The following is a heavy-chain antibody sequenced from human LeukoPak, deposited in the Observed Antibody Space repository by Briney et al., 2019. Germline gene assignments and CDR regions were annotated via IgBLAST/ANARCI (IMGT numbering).Heavy chain of an antibody. CDR3: AKDAGLYYYYYMDV. CDR2: INWNGGST. D-gene: IGHD6-13*01. V-gene: IGHV3-20*04. J-gene: IGHJ6*03. Sequence: GGSLRLSCAASGFTFDDYGMSWVRQAPGKGLEWVSGINWNGGSTGYADSVKGRFTISRDNAKNSLYLQMNSLRTEDTAFYYCAKDAGLYYYYYMDVWGKGTTVTISS. CDR1: GFTFDDYG.